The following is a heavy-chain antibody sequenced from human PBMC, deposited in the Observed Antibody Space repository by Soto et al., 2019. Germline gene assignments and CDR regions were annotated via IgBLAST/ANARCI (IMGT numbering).Heavy chain of an antibody. CDR2: ISESGGST. V-gene: IGHV3-23*01. D-gene: IGHD6-13*01. CDR1: GFTFSSYG. Sequence: GGSLRLSCAASGFTFSSYGMHWVRQAPGKGLEWVAVISESGGSTHYADSVRGRFTVSRDNSKNSLSLRMNSLRDEDTAVYFCAKRSPYSSGWYSPIFDYWGQGALVTVSS. CDR3: AKRSPYSSGWYSPIFDY. J-gene: IGHJ4*02.